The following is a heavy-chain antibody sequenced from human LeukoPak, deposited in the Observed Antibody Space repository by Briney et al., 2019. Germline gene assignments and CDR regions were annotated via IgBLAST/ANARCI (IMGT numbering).Heavy chain of an antibody. Sequence: GGSLRLSCAVSGFTFSSYYMAWVRQGPGKGLEWVANIKQDGSEKYYGGSVKGRFTISRDNAKNSLYLEMNSLGVEDTAVYFCAGGFGFLIESWGQGGLVTVSS. J-gene: IGHJ4*02. V-gene: IGHV3-7*04. CDR3: AGGFGFLIES. CDR1: GFTFSSYY. CDR2: IKQDGSEK. D-gene: IGHD3-3*01.